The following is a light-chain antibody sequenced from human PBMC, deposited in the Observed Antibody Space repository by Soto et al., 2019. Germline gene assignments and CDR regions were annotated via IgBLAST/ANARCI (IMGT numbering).Light chain of an antibody. CDR2: QTS. Sequence: DLQMTQSPSTLSASVGDRVTITCRASQSVSKWLAWYQQKPGNAPKLLIYQTSTLETGVPSRFSGSGSGTEFTLTITSLQPDDFATYYCQQYSSYSLYTFGQGTKLVI. J-gene: IGKJ2*01. CDR3: QQYSSYSLYT. V-gene: IGKV1-5*03. CDR1: QSVSKW.